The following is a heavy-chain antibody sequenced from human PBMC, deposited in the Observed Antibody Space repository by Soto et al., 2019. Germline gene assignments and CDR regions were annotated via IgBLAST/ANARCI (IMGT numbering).Heavy chain of an antibody. J-gene: IGHJ3*02. CDR2: ISYDGSNK. Sequence: QVQLVESGGGVVQPGRSLRLSCAASGFTFSSYGMHWVRQAPGKGLEWVAVISYDGSNKYYADSVKGRFTISRDNSKNTLYLQMNSLRAEDTAVHYCAKDSGGYCSGGSCYAIGAFDIWGQGTMVIVSS. D-gene: IGHD2-15*01. V-gene: IGHV3-30*18. CDR3: AKDSGGYCSGGSCYAIGAFDI. CDR1: GFTFSSYG.